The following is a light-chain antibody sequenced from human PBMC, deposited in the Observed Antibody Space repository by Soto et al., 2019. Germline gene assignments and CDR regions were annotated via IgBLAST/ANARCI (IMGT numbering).Light chain of an antibody. CDR2: GAS. Sequence: EIVLTQSPGTLSLSPGERATLSCRASQSVSSSYLAWYQQKPGQAPRLLIYGASSRATGLPDRFSGSGSGTGFTLPISRLEPEDFAVYYCQQYGSAPAFGGGTKVEIK. J-gene: IGKJ4*01. CDR3: QQYGSAPA. CDR1: QSVSSSY. V-gene: IGKV3-20*01.